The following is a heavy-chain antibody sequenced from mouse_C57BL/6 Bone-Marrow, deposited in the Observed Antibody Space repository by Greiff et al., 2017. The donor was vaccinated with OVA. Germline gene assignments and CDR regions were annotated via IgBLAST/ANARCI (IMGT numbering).Heavy chain of an antibody. CDR1: GYTFTDYE. Sequence: QVQLQQSGAELVRPGASVTLSCKASGYTFTDYEMHWVKQTPVHGLEWIGAIDPETGGTAYTQKFKGKAILTADKSSSTAYMELRSLTSEDSAVYYCTRSGGPYYFDYWGQGTTLTVSS. CDR2: IDPETGGT. CDR3: TRSGGPYYFDY. V-gene: IGHV1-15*01. J-gene: IGHJ2*01. D-gene: IGHD3-1*01.